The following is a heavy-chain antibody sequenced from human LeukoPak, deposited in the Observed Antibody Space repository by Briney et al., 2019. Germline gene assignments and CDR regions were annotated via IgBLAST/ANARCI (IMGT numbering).Heavy chain of an antibody. J-gene: IGHJ6*03. CDR1: GGSISSSGYY. CDR3: ARHVYCSSTSCYVDYYYYYYMDV. V-gene: IGHV4-39*01. Sequence: KASETLSLTCTVSGGSISSSGYYWGWIRQPPGKGLEWIGSIYYSGSTYYNPSLKSRVTISVDTSKNQFSLKLSSVTAADTAVYYCARHVYCSSTSCYVDYYYYYYMDVWGKGTTVTISS. CDR2: IYYSGST. D-gene: IGHD2-2*01.